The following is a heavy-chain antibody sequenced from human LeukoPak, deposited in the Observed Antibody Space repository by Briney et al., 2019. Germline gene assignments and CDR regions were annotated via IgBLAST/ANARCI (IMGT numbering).Heavy chain of an antibody. CDR3: VGFNYGDYPGDY. J-gene: IGHJ4*02. Sequence: GGSLRLSCAASGFTFSTYWMHWVRQAPGEGLVWVSRINSEGSITGYADSVKGRFTISRDNAKKTLYLQMNSLRVEDTAVYYCVGFNYGDYPGDYWGQGTLVTVSS. CDR1: GFTFSTYW. D-gene: IGHD4-17*01. V-gene: IGHV3-74*01. CDR2: INSEGSIT.